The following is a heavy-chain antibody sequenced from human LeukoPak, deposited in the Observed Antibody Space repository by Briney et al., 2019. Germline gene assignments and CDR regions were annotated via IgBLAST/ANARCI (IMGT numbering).Heavy chain of an antibody. D-gene: IGHD3-3*02. J-gene: IGHJ5*02. CDR3: ARSRRILAANWFDP. Sequence: GASVKVSCKASGYTFTSYGISWVRQAPGQGLEWMGWISAYNGNTNYAQKVQGRVTMTTDTSTSTAYMELRSLRSDDTAAYYCARSRRILAANWFDPWGQGTLVTVSS. CDR1: GYTFTSYG. V-gene: IGHV1-18*04. CDR2: ISAYNGNT.